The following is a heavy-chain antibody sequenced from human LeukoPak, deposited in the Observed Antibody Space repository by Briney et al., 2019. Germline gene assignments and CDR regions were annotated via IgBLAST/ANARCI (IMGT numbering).Heavy chain of an antibody. CDR2: ISYDVSNQ. V-gene: IGHV3-30-3*01. D-gene: IGHD6-19*01. J-gene: IGHJ4*02. CDR1: GFTFSSHV. Sequence: GGSLRLSCAASGFTFSSHVFHWVRQAPGKGLEWVAIISYDVSNQYYADSVKGRFTISRDNSKNTLYLQMNSLRPEDTAVYYCASSGVFPHNPLDYWGQGTLVTVSS. CDR3: ASSGVFPHNPLDY.